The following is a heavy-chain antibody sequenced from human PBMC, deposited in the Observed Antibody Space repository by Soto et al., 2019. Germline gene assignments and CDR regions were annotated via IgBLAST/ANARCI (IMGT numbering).Heavy chain of an antibody. Sequence: GGSLRLSCGTSGFSFGGYAMHWVRQAPGKGLEWVAVIWYDGSNKYYADSVKGRFTISRDNSKNTLYLQMNSLRAEDTAVYYCARTFYDILTGYYLSGFDYWGQGTLVTVSS. V-gene: IGHV3-33*08. D-gene: IGHD3-9*01. J-gene: IGHJ4*02. CDR1: GFSFGGYA. CDR3: ARTFYDILTGYYLSGFDY. CDR2: IWYDGSNK.